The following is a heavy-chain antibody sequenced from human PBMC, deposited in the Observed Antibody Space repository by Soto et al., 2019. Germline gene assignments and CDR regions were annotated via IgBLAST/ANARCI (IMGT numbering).Heavy chain of an antibody. D-gene: IGHD3-22*01. Sequence: PGESLKISFKGSGYSFTSYLIGWVRQMPGKGLEWMGIIYPGDSDTRYSPSFQGQVTISADKSISTAYLQWRSLKASDTAMYYCARRVDDYYDSSGYYPYFDYWGQGTLVTFSS. CDR3: ARRVDDYYDSSGYYPYFDY. CDR2: IYPGDSDT. CDR1: GYSFTSYL. J-gene: IGHJ4*02. V-gene: IGHV5-51*01.